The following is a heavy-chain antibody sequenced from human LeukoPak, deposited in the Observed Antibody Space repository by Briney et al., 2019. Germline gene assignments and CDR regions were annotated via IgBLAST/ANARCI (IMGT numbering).Heavy chain of an antibody. Sequence: SVKVSCKASGYTFTSYGISWVRQAPGQGLEWMGGIIPIFGTANYAQKFQGRVTITADESTSTAYMELSSLRSEDTAVYYCARLIAVAGTKDYWGQGTLVTVSS. CDR2: IIPIFGTA. V-gene: IGHV1-69*13. CDR1: GYTFTSYG. J-gene: IGHJ4*02. D-gene: IGHD6-19*01. CDR3: ARLIAVAGTKDY.